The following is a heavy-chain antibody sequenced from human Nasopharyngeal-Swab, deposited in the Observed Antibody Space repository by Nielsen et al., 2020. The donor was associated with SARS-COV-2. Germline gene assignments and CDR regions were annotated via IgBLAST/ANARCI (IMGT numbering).Heavy chain of an antibody. J-gene: IGHJ4*02. V-gene: IGHV3-21*01. CDR3: ARDTPAMFAY. Sequence: GESLKISCETSGFTFDDYAMNWVRQAPGKGLEWVSAVSSSGDYIYYAASVKGRFTISRDNAKNSLYLQMNSLRAEDTAVYYCARDTPAMFAYWGQGTLVTVSS. CDR2: VSSSGDYI. CDR1: GFTFDDYA.